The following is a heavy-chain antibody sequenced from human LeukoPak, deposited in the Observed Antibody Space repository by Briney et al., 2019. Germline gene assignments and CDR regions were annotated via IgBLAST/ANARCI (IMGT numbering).Heavy chain of an antibody. J-gene: IGHJ3*02. CDR3: ARLTTYYDILTGQGYDAFDI. CDR2: INHSGST. Sequence: SETLSLTCAVYGGSFSGYYWSWIRQPPGKGLEWIGEINHSGSTNYNPSLKSRVTISVDTSKNQFSLKLSSVTAANTAVYYCARLTTYYDILTGQGYDAFDIWGQGTMVTVSS. D-gene: IGHD3-9*01. V-gene: IGHV4-34*01. CDR1: GGSFSGYY.